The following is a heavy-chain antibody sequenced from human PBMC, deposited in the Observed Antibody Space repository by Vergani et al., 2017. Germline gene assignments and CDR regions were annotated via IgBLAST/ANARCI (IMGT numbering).Heavy chain of an antibody. V-gene: IGHV4-31*03. Sequence: QVQLQESGPGLVKPSQTLSLICTVSGGPISSGGYYWSWIRQHPGKGLEWIGYIYYSGSTYYNPSLKSRVTISVDTSKNQFSLKLSSVTAADTAVYYCARDQGHSSSFYFDYWGQGTLVTVSS. CDR2: IYYSGST. D-gene: IGHD6-13*01. CDR1: GGPISSGGYY. CDR3: ARDQGHSSSFYFDY. J-gene: IGHJ4*02.